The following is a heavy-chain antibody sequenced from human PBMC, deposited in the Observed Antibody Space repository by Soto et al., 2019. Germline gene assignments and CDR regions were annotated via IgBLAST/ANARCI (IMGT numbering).Heavy chain of an antibody. CDR1: GGTFSSYT. CDR2: IIPILGIA. CDR3: ARTFPRPKGYCSGGSCSDFDY. J-gene: IGHJ4*02. V-gene: IGHV1-69*02. D-gene: IGHD2-15*01. Sequence: QVQLVQSGAEVKKPGSSVKDSCKASGGTFSSYTNSWVRQAPGQGLEWMGRIIPILGIANYAQKFQGRVTITADKSTSTAYMELSSLRSEDTAVYYCARTFPRPKGYCSGGSCSDFDYWGQGTLVTVSS.